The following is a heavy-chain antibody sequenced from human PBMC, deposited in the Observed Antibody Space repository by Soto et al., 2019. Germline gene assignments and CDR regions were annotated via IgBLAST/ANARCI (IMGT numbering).Heavy chain of an antibody. V-gene: IGHV1-69*13. CDR1: GGTFSSYA. J-gene: IGHJ6*02. Sequence: SVKVSCKASGGTFSSYAISWVRQAPGQGLEWMGGIIPIFGTANYAQKFQGRVTITADESTSTAYMELSSLRSEDTAVYYCARVVDIVVVPAAMGSLYYYYGMDVWGQGTTVTVSS. D-gene: IGHD2-2*03. CDR2: IIPIFGTA. CDR3: ARVVDIVVVPAAMGSLYYYYGMDV.